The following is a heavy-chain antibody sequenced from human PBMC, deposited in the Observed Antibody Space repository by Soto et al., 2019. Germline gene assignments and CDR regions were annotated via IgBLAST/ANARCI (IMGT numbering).Heavy chain of an antibody. J-gene: IGHJ6*02. CDR2: IDWDDDK. CDR1: GFSLSTSGMC. V-gene: IGHV2-70*01. CDR3: ARILEDYDILTGYSPSGMDV. D-gene: IGHD3-9*01. Sequence: DSRPTLVNPTQTLTLTCTFSGFSLSTSGMCVSWIRQPPGKALEWLALIDWDDDKYYSTSLKTRLTISKDTSKNQVVLTMTNMDTVDTATYYCARILEDYDILTGYSPSGMDVWGQGTTVTVSS.